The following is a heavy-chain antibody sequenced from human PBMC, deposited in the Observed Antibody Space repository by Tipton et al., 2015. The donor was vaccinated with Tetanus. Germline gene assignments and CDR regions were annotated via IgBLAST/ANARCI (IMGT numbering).Heavy chain of an antibody. CDR2: ISAYNGKT. Sequence: QLVQSGAEVKKPGASVKVSCTASGYSFTSYGLSWVRQAPGQGLEWVGWISAYNGKTDYAQKFQGRVTVTTDTAKETGYLELRSLRHDDTAVYYCARGLKFYFEGSAFDYWGQGTPVTVSS. CDR1: GYSFTSYG. D-gene: IGHD2/OR15-2a*01. V-gene: IGHV1-18*01. CDR3: ARGLKFYFEGSAFDY. J-gene: IGHJ4*02.